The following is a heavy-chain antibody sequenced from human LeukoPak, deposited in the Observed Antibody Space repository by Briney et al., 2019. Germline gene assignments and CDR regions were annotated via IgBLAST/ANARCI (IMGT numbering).Heavy chain of an antibody. V-gene: IGHV1-18*01. CDR1: GYTFTSYG. J-gene: IGHJ4*02. CDR3: ARGLGYYGSGSFFDY. CDR2: ISAYNGNT. D-gene: IGHD3-10*01. Sequence: ASVKVSCKASGYTFTSYGISWLRQAPGQGLEWMGWISAYNGNTNYAQKLQGRVTMTTDTSTSTAYMELRSLRSDDTAVYYCARGLGYYGSGSFFDYGGQGTLVTVSP.